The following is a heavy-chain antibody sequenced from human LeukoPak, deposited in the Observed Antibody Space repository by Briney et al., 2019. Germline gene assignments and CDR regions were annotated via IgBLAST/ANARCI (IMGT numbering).Heavy chain of an antibody. CDR3: ARDPFYGAFDY. CDR1: GFTFSSYW. D-gene: IGHD2/OR15-2a*01. V-gene: IGHV3-7*01. CDR2: IKQDGSEK. J-gene: IGHJ4*02. Sequence: PGGSLRLSCAASGFTFSSYWMSWVRQAPGKGLGWVANIKQDGSEKYYVDSVKGRFTISRDNAKNSLYLQMNSLRAEDTAVYYCARDPFYGAFDYWGQGTLVTVSS.